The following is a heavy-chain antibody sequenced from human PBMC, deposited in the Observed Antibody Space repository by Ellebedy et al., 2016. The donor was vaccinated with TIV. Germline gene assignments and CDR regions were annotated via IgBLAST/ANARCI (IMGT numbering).Heavy chain of an antibody. CDR2: INPNSGDT. V-gene: IGHV1-2*06. Sequence: ASVKVSCKTSGYSFTAYFLHWVRQVPGQGLEWMGRINPNSGDTTYAQKFLGRVTLTRDTSISTAYMGLSRLRSDDTAIYYCARAYYYDSIAYYFDSWGQGTLVTVSS. J-gene: IGHJ4*02. CDR3: ARAYYYDSIAYYFDS. D-gene: IGHD3-22*01. CDR1: GYSFTAYF.